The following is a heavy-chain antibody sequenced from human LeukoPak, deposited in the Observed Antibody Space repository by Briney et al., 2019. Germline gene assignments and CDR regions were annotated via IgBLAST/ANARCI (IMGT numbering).Heavy chain of an antibody. V-gene: IGHV4-34*01. CDR1: GGSFSGYY. CDR2: INHSGST. Sequence: SETLSLTCAVYGGSFSGYYWSWIRQPPGKGLEWIGEINHSGSTNYNPSLKSRVTISVDTSKNQFSLKLSSVTAADTAVYYCARGRHRPRIAAAGTHCYYGMDVWGQGTTVTVSS. D-gene: IGHD6-13*01. J-gene: IGHJ6*02. CDR3: ARGRHRPRIAAAGTHCYYGMDV.